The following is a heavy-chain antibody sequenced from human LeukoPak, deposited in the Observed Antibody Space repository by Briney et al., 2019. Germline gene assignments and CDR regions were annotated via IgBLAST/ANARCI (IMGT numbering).Heavy chain of an antibody. Sequence: GASVKVSCKASGGTFSSYAISWVRQAPGQGLEWMGRIIPIFGTANYAQKFQGRVTITADKSTSTAYMELSSLRSEDTAVYYCARDPRAITGIYNWLDPWGQGTLVTVSS. V-gene: IGHV1-69*06. CDR1: GGTFSSYA. CDR2: IIPIFGTA. J-gene: IGHJ5*02. D-gene: IGHD1-20*01. CDR3: ARDPRAITGIYNWLDP.